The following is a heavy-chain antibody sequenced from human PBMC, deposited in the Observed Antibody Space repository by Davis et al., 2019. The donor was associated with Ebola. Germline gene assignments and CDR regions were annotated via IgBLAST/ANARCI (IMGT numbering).Heavy chain of an antibody. CDR2: ISYDGSNK. CDR3: AKAYSGYEGYYYGMDV. D-gene: IGHD5-12*01. V-gene: IGHV3-30*18. Sequence: PGGSLRLSCAASGFTFSSYGMHWVRQAPGKGLEWVAVISYDGSNKYYADSVKGRFTTSRDNSKNTLYLQMNSLRAEDTAVYYCAKAYSGYEGYYYGMDVWGKGTTVTVSS. J-gene: IGHJ6*04. CDR1: GFTFSSYG.